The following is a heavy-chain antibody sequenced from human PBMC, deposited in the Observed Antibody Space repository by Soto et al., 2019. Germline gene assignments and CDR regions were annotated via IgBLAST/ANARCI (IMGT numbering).Heavy chain of an antibody. CDR3: ARTTVTTFDDYFDY. J-gene: IGHJ4*02. V-gene: IGHV4-39*01. D-gene: IGHD4-17*01. CDR1: GGSISSSSYY. CDR2: IYYSGST. Sequence: SETLSLTCTVSGGSISSSSYYWGWIRQPPGKGLEWIGSIYYSGSTYYNPSLKSRVTISVDTSKNQFSLKLSSVTAADTAVYYCARTTVTTFDDYFDYWGQATLVTVS.